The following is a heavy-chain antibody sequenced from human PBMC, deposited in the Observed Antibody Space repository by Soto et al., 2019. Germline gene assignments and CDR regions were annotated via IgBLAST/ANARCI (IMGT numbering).Heavy chain of an antibody. CDR3: ARRGSIFPHSYDFMDL. CDR1: GFTFSASV. V-gene: IGHV3-23*01. D-gene: IGHD6-13*01. Sequence: EVQLLETGGGLVQPGGSLRLSCAASGFTFSASVMSWVRQAPGKGLEWVSSISNSGANTYYADPVKGRFTISRDNSNNTLSLQMNSLRAEDTALYYCARRGSIFPHSYDFMDLWGKGPTVTVSS. CDR2: ISNSGANT. J-gene: IGHJ6*04.